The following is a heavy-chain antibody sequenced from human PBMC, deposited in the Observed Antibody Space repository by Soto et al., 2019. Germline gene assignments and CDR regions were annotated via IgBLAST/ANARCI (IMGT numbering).Heavy chain of an antibody. V-gene: IGHV4-34*01. Sequence: SETLSLTCAVYGGSFSGYYWSWIRQPPGKGLEWIGEINHSGSTNYNPSLKSRVTISVDTSKNQFSLKLSSVTAADTAVYYCARSGRSLWFGDYVFDYWGQGILVTVSS. CDR2: INHSGST. J-gene: IGHJ4*02. CDR3: ARSGRSLWFGDYVFDY. CDR1: GGSFSGYY. D-gene: IGHD3-10*01.